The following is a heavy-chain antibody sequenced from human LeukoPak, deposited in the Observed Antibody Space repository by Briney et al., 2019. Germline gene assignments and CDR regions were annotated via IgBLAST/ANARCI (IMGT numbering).Heavy chain of an antibody. CDR3: ATQELVPAALNAFDI. V-gene: IGHV4-59*08. D-gene: IGHD2-2*01. J-gene: IGHJ3*02. CDR1: GGSISSYS. Sequence: SETLSLTCSVSGGSISSYSWSWIRQPPGKGLEWIGYLYESGTTNYKASLESRVTMSVDTSKNHFSLRLSSVTAADTAVYYCATQELVPAALNAFDIWGQGTLVTVSS. CDR2: LYESGTT.